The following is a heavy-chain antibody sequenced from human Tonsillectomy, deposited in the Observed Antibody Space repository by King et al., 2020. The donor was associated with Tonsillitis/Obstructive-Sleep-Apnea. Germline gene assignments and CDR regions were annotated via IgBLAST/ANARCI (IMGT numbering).Heavy chain of an antibody. CDR2: ISSSSSTI. Sequence: VQLVESGGGLVQPGGSLRLSCAASGFTFSSYTLNWVRQAPGKGLEWVSYISSSSSTIYYANSVKGRFIISRDNAKNSLYLQMNSLRYEDTAVYYCAGDTKYSGYGPLDSFDVWGQGTMVTVSS. D-gene: IGHD5-12*01. CDR3: AGDTKYSGYGPLDSFDV. CDR1: GFTFSSYT. J-gene: IGHJ3*01. V-gene: IGHV3-48*02.